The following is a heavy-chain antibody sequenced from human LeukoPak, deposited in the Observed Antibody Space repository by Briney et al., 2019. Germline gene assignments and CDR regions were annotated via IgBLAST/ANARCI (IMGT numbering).Heavy chain of an antibody. J-gene: IGHJ6*03. CDR3: ARMAVAGTGWGYYYYYYMDV. CDR1: GGSISSYY. V-gene: IGHV4-4*07. Sequence: SETLSLTCTVSGGSISSYYWSWIRQPAGKGLEWIGRIYTSGSTNYNPSLKSRVTISVDTSKNQFSLKLSSVTAADTAVYYCARMAVAGTGWGYYYYYYMDVWGKGTTVTISS. D-gene: IGHD6-19*01. CDR2: IYTSGST.